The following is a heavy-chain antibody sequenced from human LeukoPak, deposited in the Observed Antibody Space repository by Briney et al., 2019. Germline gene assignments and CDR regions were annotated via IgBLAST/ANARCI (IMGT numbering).Heavy chain of an antibody. CDR1: GGSISSYY. V-gene: IGHV4-4*07. D-gene: IGHD4-17*01. CDR2: IYISGST. J-gene: IGHJ4*02. Sequence: PSETLSLTCTVSGGSISSYYWSWIRQPAGKGLEWIGRIYISGSTNYNPSLKSRVTMSVDTSKNQFSLKLSSVTAADTAVYYCAREKLTVTTSAFDYWGQGTLVTVSS. CDR3: AREKLTVTTSAFDY.